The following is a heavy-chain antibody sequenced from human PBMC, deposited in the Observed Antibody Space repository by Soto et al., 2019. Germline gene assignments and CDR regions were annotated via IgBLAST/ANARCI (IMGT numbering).Heavy chain of an antibody. CDR1: GFTFSSYS. V-gene: IGHV3-23*01. CDR3: AKEGSSSHASYYFDY. D-gene: IGHD6-13*01. J-gene: IGHJ4*02. Sequence: EVQLLESGGGLVQPGGSLRLSCEASGFTFSSYSMSWVRQAPGKGLEWVSAISGSGGSTYYADSVNGRFTISRDNSKNTMYLQMNSLRAEDTAVYYCAKEGSSSHASYYFDYWGQGTLVTVSS. CDR2: ISGSGGST.